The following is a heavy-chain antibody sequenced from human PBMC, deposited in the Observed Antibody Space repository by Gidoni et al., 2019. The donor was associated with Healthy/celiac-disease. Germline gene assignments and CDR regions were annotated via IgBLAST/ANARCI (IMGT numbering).Heavy chain of an antibody. V-gene: IGHV3-30*18. D-gene: IGHD1-1*01. J-gene: IGHJ3*02. CDR2: ISYDGSNK. CDR3: AKINTAETVHDAFDI. Sequence: QVQLVESGGGVVQPGRSLRLSCAASGFTFSSYGMHWVRQAPGKGLEWVAVISYDGSNKYYADSVKGRFTISRDNSKNTLYLQMNSLRAEDTAVYYCAKINTAETVHDAFDIWGQGTMVTVSS. CDR1: GFTFSSYG.